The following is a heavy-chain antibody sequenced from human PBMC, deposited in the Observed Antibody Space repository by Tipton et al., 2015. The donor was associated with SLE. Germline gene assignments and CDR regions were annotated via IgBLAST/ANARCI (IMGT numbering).Heavy chain of an antibody. CDR3: AGGELRYGDYDFYY. J-gene: IGHJ4*02. D-gene: IGHD4-17*01. V-gene: IGHV4-39*07. CDR1: GASISDINYS. CDR2: FYSSGSPNSRSP. Sequence: TLSLTCNVYGASISDINYSWGWGWVRQSPGKGLEWIATFYSSGSPNSRSPYYSPSLKSRVTISVDSSKNQFSLRLSSVTAADTAVYYCAGGELRYGDYDFYYWGQGSLVTVSS.